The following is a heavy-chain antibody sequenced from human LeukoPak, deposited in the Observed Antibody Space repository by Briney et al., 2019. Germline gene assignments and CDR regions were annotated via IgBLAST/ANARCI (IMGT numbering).Heavy chain of an antibody. CDR1: GFTFDDYA. D-gene: IGHD1-26*01. V-gene: IGHV3-9*01. CDR3: AKDIRGEPGYFQH. CDR2: ISWNSGSI. Sequence: GGSLRLSCAASGFTFDDYAMHWVRQAPGKGLEWVSGISWNSGSIGYADSVKGRFTISRDNAKNSLYLQMNSLRAEDTALYYCAKDIRGEPGYFQHWGQGTLVTVSS. J-gene: IGHJ1*01.